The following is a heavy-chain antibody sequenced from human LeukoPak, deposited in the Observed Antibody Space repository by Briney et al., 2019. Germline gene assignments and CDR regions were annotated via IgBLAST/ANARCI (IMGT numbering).Heavy chain of an antibody. CDR2: ISGSGGST. CDR1: GFTFSSYA. CDR3: TRDANWNPDY. D-gene: IGHD1-1*01. J-gene: IGHJ4*02. V-gene: IGHV3-23*01. Sequence: GGSLRPSCAASGFTFSSYAMSWVRQAPGKGLEWVSAISGSGGSTYYADSVKGRFTISRDNSKNSLYLQMNSLRAEDTAVYYCTRDANWNPDYWGQGTLVTVSS.